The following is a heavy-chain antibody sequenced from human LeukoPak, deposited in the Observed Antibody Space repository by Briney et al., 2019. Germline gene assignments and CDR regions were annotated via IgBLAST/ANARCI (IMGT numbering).Heavy chain of an antibody. D-gene: IGHD2-21*02. Sequence: GESLKIPCKGSGYSLTSYWFGWVRKMHGKGLEWMGIIYPGDSDTRYSPSFQGQVTISADKSISTAYLQWSSLKASDTAMYYCARQRCGGDCPPDAFDIWGQGTMVTVSS. CDR1: GYSLTSYW. CDR3: ARQRCGGDCPPDAFDI. V-gene: IGHV5-51*01. J-gene: IGHJ3*02. CDR2: IYPGDSDT.